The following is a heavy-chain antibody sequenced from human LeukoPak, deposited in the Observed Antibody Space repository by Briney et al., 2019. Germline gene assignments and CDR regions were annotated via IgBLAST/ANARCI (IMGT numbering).Heavy chain of an antibody. D-gene: IGHD3-16*01. J-gene: IGHJ6*02. CDR1: GFTVSSNY. V-gene: IGHV3-66*01. CDR2: IYSGGST. CDR3: ATNRALGVTYYSGMDV. Sequence: PGGSLRLSCAASGFTVSSNYMSWVRQAPGKGLEWVSVIYSGGSTYYADSVKGRFTISRHNSKNTLYLQLNSLRAEDTAVYYWATNRALGVTYYSGMDVWGQGTTVTVSS.